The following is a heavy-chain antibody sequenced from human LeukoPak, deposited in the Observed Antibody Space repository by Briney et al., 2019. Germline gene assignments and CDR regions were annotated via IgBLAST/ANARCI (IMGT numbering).Heavy chain of an antibody. CDR2: ISDSGGGT. CDR1: GFTFSNFA. CDR3: AKVGVGWVAFEY. V-gene: IGHV3-23*01. D-gene: IGHD3-16*01. Sequence: PGGSLRLSRAASGFTFSNFAMSWVRQAPGKGLQWVSAISDSGGGTFYADSVKGRFTISRDNSKNTLYLQMNSLRAEDTAVYYCAKVGVGWVAFEYWGQGTLVTVSS. J-gene: IGHJ4*02.